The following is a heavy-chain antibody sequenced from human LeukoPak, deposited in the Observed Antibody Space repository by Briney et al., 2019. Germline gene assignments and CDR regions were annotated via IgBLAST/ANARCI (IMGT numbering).Heavy chain of an antibody. V-gene: IGHV3-7*03. CDR2: IKQDGSEK. J-gene: IGHJ4*02. D-gene: IGHD6-19*01. Sequence: XRQAPGXGVEWVANIKQDGSEKYYADSVRGRFTISRDNAKNSLYLQMNSLRAEDTAVYYCARDNPTSGWNYWGQGTLVTVSS. CDR3: ARDNPTSGWNY.